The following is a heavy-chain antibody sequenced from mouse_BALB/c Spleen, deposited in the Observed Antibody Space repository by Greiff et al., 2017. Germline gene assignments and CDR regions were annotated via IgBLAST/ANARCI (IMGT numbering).Heavy chain of an antibody. CDR2: ISSGGSYT. V-gene: IGHV5-6-4*01. D-gene: IGHD1-1*01. CDR1: GFTFSSYT. CDR3: TRENYYGSSYDY. J-gene: IGHJ2*01. Sequence: EVKVVESGGGLVKPGGSLKLSCAASGFTFSSYTMSWVRQTPEKRLEWVATISSGGSYTYYPDSVKGRFTISRDNAKNTLYLQMSSLKSEDTAMYYCTRENYYGSSYDYWGQGTTLTVSS.